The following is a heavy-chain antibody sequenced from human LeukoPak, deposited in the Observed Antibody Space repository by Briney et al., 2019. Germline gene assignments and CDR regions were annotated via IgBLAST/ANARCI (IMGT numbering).Heavy chain of an antibody. J-gene: IGHJ1*01. Sequence: SETLSLTCTISGDSIDPYSWSWIRQPPGKGLEWIGYISHIGTIKYNTSLMSRVSMGLDKPNNEFSLILRSVTATDTALYSCARHQGSTVFNYWGRGVPVIVSS. CDR3: ARHQGSTVFNY. CDR2: ISHIGTI. V-gene: IGHV4-59*08. D-gene: IGHD5/OR15-5a*01. CDR1: GDSIDPYS.